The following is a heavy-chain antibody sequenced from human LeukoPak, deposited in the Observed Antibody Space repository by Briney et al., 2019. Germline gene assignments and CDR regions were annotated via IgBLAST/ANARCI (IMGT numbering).Heavy chain of an antibody. J-gene: IGHJ6*02. Sequence: LETLSLTCTVSGGSISSSSYYWGWIRQPPGKGLEWIGSICYSGSTYYNPSLKSRVTISVDTSKNQFSLKLSSVTAADTAVYYCATVTTEVYYYGMDVWGQGTTVTVSS. D-gene: IGHD4-4*01. CDR3: ATVTTEVYYYGMDV. CDR1: GGSISSSSYY. V-gene: IGHV4-39*07. CDR2: ICYSGST.